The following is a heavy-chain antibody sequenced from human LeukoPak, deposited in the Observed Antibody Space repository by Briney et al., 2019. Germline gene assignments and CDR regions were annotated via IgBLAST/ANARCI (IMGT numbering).Heavy chain of an antibody. CDR1: GGTFSSYA. CDR2: IIPILGIA. J-gene: IGHJ4*02. D-gene: IGHD2-15*01. CDR3: ARDVPYRYYFDY. Sequence: GASVKVSCKASGGTFSSYAISWVRQAPGQGLEWMGRIIPILGIANYAQKFQGRVTITADKSTSTAYMELSSLRSEDTAVYYCARDVPYRYYFDYWGQGTLVTVSS. V-gene: IGHV1-69*04.